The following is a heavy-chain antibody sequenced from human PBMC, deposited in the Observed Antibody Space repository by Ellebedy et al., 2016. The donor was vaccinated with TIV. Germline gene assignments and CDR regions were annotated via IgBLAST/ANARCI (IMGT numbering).Heavy chain of an antibody. D-gene: IGHD5-24*01. CDR1: GYSFTNHW. CDR2: IYPGDSDT. V-gene: IGHV5-51*01. J-gene: IGHJ4*02. CDR3: ARSRQGYNAGADF. Sequence: KVSCKGSGYSFTNHWIGWVRQMPGRGLEWMGIIYPGDSDTRYSPSFQGQVTLSADKSTGTAYLQWATLTASESGVYFCARSRQGYNAGADFWGQGTLVTVSS.